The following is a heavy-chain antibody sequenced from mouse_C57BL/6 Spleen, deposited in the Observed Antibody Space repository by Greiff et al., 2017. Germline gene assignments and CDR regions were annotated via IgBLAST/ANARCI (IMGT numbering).Heavy chain of an antibody. CDR1: GYTFTSYW. D-gene: IGHD3-1*01. Sequence: QVQLQQPGAELVKPGASVKLSCKASGYTFTSYWMHWVKQRPGQGLEWIGMIHPNSGSTNYNETFKSKATLTVDKSSSTAYMQLSSLTSEDSAVYYCARDGLLPYYFDYWGQGTTLTVSS. CDR2: IHPNSGST. J-gene: IGHJ2*01. CDR3: ARDGLLPYYFDY. V-gene: IGHV1-64*01.